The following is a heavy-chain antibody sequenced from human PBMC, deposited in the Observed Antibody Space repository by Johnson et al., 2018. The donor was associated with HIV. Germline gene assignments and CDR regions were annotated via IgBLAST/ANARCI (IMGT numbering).Heavy chain of an antibody. CDR2: ISYDGSNK. Sequence: QVQLVESGGGVVQPGRSLRLSCAASGFTFSSYGMHWVRQAPGKGLEWVAVISYDGSNKYYADSVKGRFTISRDNSKNTLYLQMNSLRAEDTAVYYCARDGAYSSSWYSAFDIWGQGTMVTVSS. D-gene: IGHD6-13*01. J-gene: IGHJ3*02. CDR1: GFTFSSYG. CDR3: ARDGAYSSSWYSAFDI. V-gene: IGHV3-30*03.